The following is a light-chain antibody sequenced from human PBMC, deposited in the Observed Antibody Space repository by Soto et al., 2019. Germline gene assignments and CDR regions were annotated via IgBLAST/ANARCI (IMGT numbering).Light chain of an antibody. Sequence: QSVLTQPPSASGSAGQSVTISCTGTSSDVGTYNYVSWYQHHPGKAPKLIIYEVSNRPSGVSNRFSGSKSGSTASLTISGLQAEDEADYHCSSYTRDTALVFGTGTKVTVL. CDR1: SSDVGTYNY. V-gene: IGLV2-14*01. J-gene: IGLJ1*01. CDR3: SSYTRDTALV. CDR2: EVS.